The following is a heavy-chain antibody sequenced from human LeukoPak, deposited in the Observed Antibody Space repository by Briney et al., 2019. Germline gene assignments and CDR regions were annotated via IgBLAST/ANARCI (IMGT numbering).Heavy chain of an antibody. D-gene: IGHD4-23*01. CDR2: IYYSGST. CDR3: ARASNAFLTPLFDY. J-gene: IGHJ4*02. CDR1: GGSISSGDYY. V-gene: IGHV4-30-4*01. Sequence: DPSQTLSLTCTVSGGSISSGDYYWSWIRQPPGKGLEWIGHIYYSGSTYYNPSLKSRVTISVDTSKNQFSLKLSSVTAADTAVYYCARASNAFLTPLFDYWGQGTLVTVSS.